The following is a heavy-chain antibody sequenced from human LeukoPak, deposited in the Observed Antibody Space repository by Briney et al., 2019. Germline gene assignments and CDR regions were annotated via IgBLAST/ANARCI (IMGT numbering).Heavy chain of an antibody. J-gene: IGHJ4*02. V-gene: IGHV2-70*01. CDR1: GFSLSTSGMC. Sequence: SGPALVKPTQTLTLTCTFSGFSLSTSGMCVGWIRQPPGKALEWLALIDWDEDKFYRTSLKTRLTISKDTSKNQVVLTMTNMDPVDTATYYCARTIYGDYARGTIDYWGQGTLVTVSS. D-gene: IGHD4-17*01. CDR2: IDWDEDK. CDR3: ARTIYGDYARGTIDY.